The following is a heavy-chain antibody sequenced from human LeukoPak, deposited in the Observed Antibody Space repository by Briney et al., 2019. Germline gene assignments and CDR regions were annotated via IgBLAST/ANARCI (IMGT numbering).Heavy chain of an antibody. CDR2: IYYSGST. CDR3: ARGDVSIAAPLGY. Sequence: KTSETLSLTCTVSGGSISSYYWSWIRQPPGKGLEWIGYIYYSGSTNYNPSLKSRVTISVDTSKNQFSLKLSSVTAADTAVYHCARGDVSIAAPLGYWGQGTLVTVSS. CDR1: GGSISSYY. D-gene: IGHD6-6*01. J-gene: IGHJ4*02. V-gene: IGHV4-59*08.